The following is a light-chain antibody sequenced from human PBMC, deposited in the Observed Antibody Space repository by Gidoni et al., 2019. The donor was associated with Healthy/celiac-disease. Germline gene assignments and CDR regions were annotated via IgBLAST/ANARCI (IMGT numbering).Light chain of an antibody. J-gene: IGKJ3*01. V-gene: IGKV3-20*01. CDR2: GAS. Sequence: EIVLTQSPGTLSLSPGERATLSCRASQSVSSSYLAWYQQKPGQAPRLLIYGASSRATGIPDRFSGSGSGTDFTLTISRLEPEDFAVYCRAFGPXTKVDIK. CDR1: QSVSSSY. CDR3: A.